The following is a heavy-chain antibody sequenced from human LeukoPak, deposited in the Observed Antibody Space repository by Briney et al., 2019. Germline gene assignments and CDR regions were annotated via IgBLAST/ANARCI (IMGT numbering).Heavy chain of an antibody. Sequence: GGSLRLSCEASGFTFSSYGMHWVRQAPGKGLEWVAFIRYDGSNKYYADSVKGRFTISRDNSKNTLYLQMNSLRAEDTAVYYCAKDPRGSYYMDVWGKGTTVTISS. CDR3: AKDPRGSYYMDV. CDR1: GFTFSSYG. D-gene: IGHD3-10*01. CDR2: IRYDGSNK. V-gene: IGHV3-30*02. J-gene: IGHJ6*03.